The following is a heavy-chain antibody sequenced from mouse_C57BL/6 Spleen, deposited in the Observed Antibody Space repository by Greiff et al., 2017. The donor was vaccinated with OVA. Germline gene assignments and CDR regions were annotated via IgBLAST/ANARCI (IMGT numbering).Heavy chain of an antibody. Sequence: DVQLVESGPELVKPGASVKIPCKASGYTFTDYNMDWVKQSHGKSLEWIGDINPNNGGTIYNQKFKGKATLTVDKSSSTAYMELRSLTSEDTAVYYCARWDSSGTYYFDYWGQGTTLTVSS. CDR2: INPNNGGT. J-gene: IGHJ2*01. D-gene: IGHD3-2*02. CDR3: ARWDSSGTYYFDY. CDR1: GYTFTDYN. V-gene: IGHV1-18*01.